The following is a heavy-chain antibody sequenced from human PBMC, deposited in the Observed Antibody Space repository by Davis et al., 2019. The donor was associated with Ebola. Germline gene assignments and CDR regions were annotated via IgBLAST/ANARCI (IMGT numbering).Heavy chain of an antibody. Sequence: AASVKVSCKASGSTFTGYYMHWVRQAPGQGLEWMGWINPNSGGTNYAQKFQGWVTMTRETSISTAYMELSRLRPDDTAVYYCAREARGGSYRLDYWGQGTLVTVSS. CDR1: GSTFTGYY. J-gene: IGHJ4*02. V-gene: IGHV1-2*04. D-gene: IGHD3-16*02. CDR3: AREARGGSYRLDY. CDR2: INPNSGGT.